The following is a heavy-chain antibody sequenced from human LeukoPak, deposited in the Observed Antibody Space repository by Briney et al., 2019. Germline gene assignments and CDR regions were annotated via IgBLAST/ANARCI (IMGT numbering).Heavy chain of an antibody. CDR3: ARDQGSSANYYYYMDV. CDR1: GYTFTIYY. J-gene: IGHJ6*03. Sequence: ASVTVSFTASGYTFTIYYMHWVRQAPGQGLGWMGIINPSGGSTGYAQKFQGRVTMTRDMSTSTVYMELSSLRSEDTAVYYCARDQGSSANYYYYMDVWGKGTTVTVSS. CDR2: INPSGGST. D-gene: IGHD2-8*01. V-gene: IGHV1-46*01.